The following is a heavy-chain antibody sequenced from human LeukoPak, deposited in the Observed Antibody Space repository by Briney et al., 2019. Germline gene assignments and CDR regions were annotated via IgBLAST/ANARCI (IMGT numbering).Heavy chain of an antibody. D-gene: IGHD3-9*01. J-gene: IGHJ6*02. Sequence: PGGSLRLSCAASGFSFSTYSMNWVRQAPGKGLEWVSYISSGSSTIYYADSVKGRFTISRDNVKNSLYLQMNSLRAEDTALYYCEKEGADYDILTGYPYYYYGMDVWGQGPRSPSP. CDR2: ISSGSSTI. CDR1: GFSFSTYS. CDR3: EKEGADYDILTGYPYYYYGMDV. V-gene: IGHV3-48*04.